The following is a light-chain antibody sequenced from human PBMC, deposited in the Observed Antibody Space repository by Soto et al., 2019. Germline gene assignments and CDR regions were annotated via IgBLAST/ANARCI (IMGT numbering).Light chain of an antibody. V-gene: IGLV2-11*01. J-gene: IGLJ1*01. CDR2: DVD. CDR1: SSDIGAYDY. CDR3: CSYAGSYPFV. Sequence: QSVLTQPASLSGSPGQSITISCTGTSSDIGAYDYVSWFQQHPGKAPKLMIYDVDKRPSGVPGRFSGSKSGNTASLTISGLQAEDEADYYCCSYAGSYPFVFGTGTKVTVL.